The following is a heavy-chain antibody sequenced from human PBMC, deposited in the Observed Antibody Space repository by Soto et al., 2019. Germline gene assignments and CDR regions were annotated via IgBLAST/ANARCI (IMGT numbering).Heavy chain of an antibody. CDR1: GGSISGSY. J-gene: IGHJ4*02. Sequence: PENLPHTCSVSGGSISGSYWSWFRQSPGKGLEWLGYVYYTGSTNYSPSLRSRVSISVDTSKNEFSLRLSSVTAADTAVHFFFRWFAVPGAQIYFWGQGTSVTVSS. CDR3: FRWFAVPGAQIYF. D-gene: IGHD3-10*01. V-gene: IGHV4-59*01. CDR2: VYYTGST.